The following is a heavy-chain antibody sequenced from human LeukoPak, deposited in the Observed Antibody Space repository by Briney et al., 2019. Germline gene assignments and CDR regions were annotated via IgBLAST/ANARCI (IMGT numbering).Heavy chain of an antibody. CDR3: ATRHEYSYPY. CDR1: GFTFYNYA. D-gene: IGHD5-18*01. Sequence: GGSLRLSCVASGFTFYNYAMHWVRQAPGKGLEYVSAIGGNGDTSYYADSVKGRFTISRDNSKNTVYLQLGSLRTEDMAVYYCATRHEYSYPYWGQGALVTVSS. CDR2: IGGNGDTS. J-gene: IGHJ4*02. V-gene: IGHV3-64*02.